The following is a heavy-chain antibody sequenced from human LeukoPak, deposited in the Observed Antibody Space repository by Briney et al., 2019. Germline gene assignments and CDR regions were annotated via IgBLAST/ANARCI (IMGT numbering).Heavy chain of an antibody. V-gene: IGHV3-9*01. Sequence: GGSLRLSCAASGFTFDDYAMRWVRQAPGKGLEWVSGISWNSGSIGYADSVKGRFTISRDNAKNSLYLQMNSLRAEDAAVYYCAKIGSKYCSGGSCYRYNWFDPWAREPWSPSPQ. CDR1: GFTFDDYA. J-gene: IGHJ5*02. CDR2: ISWNSGSI. D-gene: IGHD2-15*01. CDR3: AKIGSKYCSGGSCYRYNWFDP.